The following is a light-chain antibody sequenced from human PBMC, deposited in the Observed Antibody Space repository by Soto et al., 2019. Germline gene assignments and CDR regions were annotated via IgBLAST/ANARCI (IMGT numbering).Light chain of an antibody. V-gene: IGKV1-8*01. J-gene: IGKJ3*01. CDR3: QQYYSYPVT. CDR2: AAS. Sequence: AIRRTQSPSSLSASTGDRVTITCRASQGISSSLVWYQQKPGKAPKLLIYAASTLQSGVPSRFSGGGSGTDFTLTISCLQSEDFATYYCQQYYSYPVTFGPGTKVDIK. CDR1: QGISSS.